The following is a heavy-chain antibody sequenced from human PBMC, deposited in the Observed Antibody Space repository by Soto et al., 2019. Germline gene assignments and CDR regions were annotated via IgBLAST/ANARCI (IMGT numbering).Heavy chain of an antibody. CDR3: AKAEQWLVKYNWFDP. CDR2: ISGSGGST. Sequence: GGSLRLSCAASGFTFSSYAMSWVRQAPGKGLEWVSAISGSGGSTYYADSVKGRFTISRDNSKNTLCLQMNSLRAEDTAVYYCAKAEQWLVKYNWFDPWGQGTLVTVSS. V-gene: IGHV3-23*01. CDR1: GFTFSSYA. J-gene: IGHJ5*02. D-gene: IGHD6-19*01.